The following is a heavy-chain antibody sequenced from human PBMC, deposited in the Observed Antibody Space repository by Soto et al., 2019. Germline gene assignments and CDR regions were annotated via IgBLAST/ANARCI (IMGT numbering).Heavy chain of an antibody. CDR3: ERDGSGHDFWDCPWYFDS. Sequence: QLQLQESGPGLLESSETLSLTCTVSGGSISTSYWCWIRQPPGKGLEWLGYVYHIGRTKYNPPLRRRVTISIDTSQNLFALKLESVSAAATALYCCERDGSGHDFWDCPWYFDSWGQGTLVTVTS. CDR2: VYHIGRT. CDR1: GGSISTSY. D-gene: IGHD3-3*01. J-gene: IGHJ4*02. V-gene: IGHV4-59*01.